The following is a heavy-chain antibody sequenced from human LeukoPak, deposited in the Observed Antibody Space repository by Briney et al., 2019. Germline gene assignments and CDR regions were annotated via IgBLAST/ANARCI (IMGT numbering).Heavy chain of an antibody. D-gene: IGHD6-13*01. V-gene: IGHV1-69*01. CDR3: ARARYSSSWYRKGAITTIYYYCYYMDV. CDR1: GGTFSSYA. J-gene: IGHJ6*03. CDR2: IIPIFGTA. Sequence: SVKVSCKASGGTFSSYAISLVRQAPAQGLEWMGGIIPIFGTANYAQKFQGRVTITADESTSTAYMELSSLRSENTAVYYSARARYSSSWYRKGAITTIYYYCYYMDVWGKGTTVTISS.